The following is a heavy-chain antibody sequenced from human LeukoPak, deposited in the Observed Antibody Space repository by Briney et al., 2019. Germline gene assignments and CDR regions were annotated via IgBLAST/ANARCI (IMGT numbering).Heavy chain of an antibody. CDR1: GGSTSSNYF. D-gene: IGHD2-2*01. CDR2: ISYSGST. V-gene: IGHV4-59*12. Sequence: SETLSLTCTVSGGSTSSNYFWSWIRQPPGKGLEWIGYISYSGSTNYNPSLKSRVTISVDTSKNQFSLKLSSVTAADTAVYYCASYCSSTSCAGTFDYWGQGTLVTVSS. J-gene: IGHJ4*02. CDR3: ASYCSSTSCAGTFDY.